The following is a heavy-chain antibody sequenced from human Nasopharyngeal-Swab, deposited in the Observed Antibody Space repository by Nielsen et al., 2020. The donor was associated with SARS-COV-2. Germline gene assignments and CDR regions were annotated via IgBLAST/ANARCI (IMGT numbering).Heavy chain of an antibody. J-gene: IGHJ5*02. CDR2: ISGSGGST. CDR3: AKDETYYDFWSGYFRWFDP. V-gene: IGHV3-23*01. Sequence: VRQAPGKGLEWVSAISGSGGSTYYADSVKGRFTISGDNSKNTLYLQMNSLRAEDTAVYYCAKDETYYDFWSGYFRWFDPWGQGTLVTVSS. D-gene: IGHD3-3*01.